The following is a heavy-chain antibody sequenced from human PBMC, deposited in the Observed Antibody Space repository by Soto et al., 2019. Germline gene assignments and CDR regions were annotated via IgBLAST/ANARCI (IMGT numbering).Heavy chain of an antibody. CDR2: IMPVLAIA. CDR3: ARARHITAEPTRGCLDV. V-gene: IGHV1-69*01. CDR1: GGTFSSNA. J-gene: IGHJ6*01. D-gene: IGHD1-1*01. Sequence: QGQLVQSGAEVKKPGSSVKVSCKASGGTFSSNAISWVRQAPGQALEWMGGIMPVLAIANYAQKFQGRVTITADESTSTSYMEMSSLRSADTSIYYCARARHITAEPTRGCLDVWGQGTTVNVS.